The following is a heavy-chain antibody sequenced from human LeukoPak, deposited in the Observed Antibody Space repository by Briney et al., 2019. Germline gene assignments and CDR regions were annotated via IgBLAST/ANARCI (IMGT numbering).Heavy chain of an antibody. V-gene: IGHV4-59*08. CDR1: GGSISSYY. Sequence: SETLSLTCTVSGGSISSYYWSWIRQPPGKGLEWIGYIYYSGSTNYNPSLKSRATISVDTSKNQFSLKLSSVTAADTAVYYCARVPAAPYYYYGMDVWGQGTTVTVSS. CDR2: IYYSGST. CDR3: ARVPAAPYYYYGMDV. D-gene: IGHD2-2*01. J-gene: IGHJ6*02.